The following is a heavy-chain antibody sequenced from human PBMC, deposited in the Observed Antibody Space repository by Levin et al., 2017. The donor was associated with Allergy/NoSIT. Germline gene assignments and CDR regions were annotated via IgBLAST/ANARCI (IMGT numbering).Heavy chain of an antibody. CDR1: GGSFSGYY. V-gene: IGHV4-34*01. CDR2: INHSGST. Sequence: SETLSLTCAVYGGSFSGYYWSWIRQPPGKGLEWIGEINHSGSTNYNPSLKSRVTISVDRSKNQFSLKLRSVTAADTAVYYCARGQVGSYVYYYYYGMDVWGQGTTVTVSS. J-gene: IGHJ6*02. D-gene: IGHD5-18*01. CDR3: ARGQVGSYVYYYYYGMDV.